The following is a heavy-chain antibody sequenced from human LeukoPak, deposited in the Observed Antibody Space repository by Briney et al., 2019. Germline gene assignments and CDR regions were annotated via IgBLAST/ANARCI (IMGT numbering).Heavy chain of an antibody. V-gene: IGHV3-21*01. CDR2: ISSSSSYI. D-gene: IGHD4-17*01. Sequence: GGPLRLSCAASGFTFSSYSMNWVRQAPGKGLEWVSSISSSSSYIYYADSVKGRFTISRDNAKNSLYLQMNSLRAEDTAVYYCATSTTEGAFDIWGQGTMVTVSS. J-gene: IGHJ3*02. CDR1: GFTFSSYS. CDR3: ATSTTEGAFDI.